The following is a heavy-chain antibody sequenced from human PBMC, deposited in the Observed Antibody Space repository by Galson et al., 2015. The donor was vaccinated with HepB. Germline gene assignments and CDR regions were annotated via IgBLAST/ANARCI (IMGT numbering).Heavy chain of an antibody. V-gene: IGHV4-39*01. D-gene: IGHD3-16*01. Sequence: ETLSLTCTVSGGSISSSSYYWGWIRQPPGKGLEWIGNIYYSGSTYYNPSLKSRVTISVDTSKNHFSLKLSSVTAADTAVYYCARMWGTYYDHWGQGTLVTVSS. CDR2: IYYSGST. CDR1: GGSISSSSYY. CDR3: ARMWGTYYDH. J-gene: IGHJ4*02.